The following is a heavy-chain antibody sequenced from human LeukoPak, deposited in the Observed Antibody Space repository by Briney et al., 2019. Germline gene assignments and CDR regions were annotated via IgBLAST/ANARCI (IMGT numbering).Heavy chain of an antibody. Sequence: GGSLRLSCAASGFTFSDSWMTWVRQAPGKGLEWVANILPDGSYEHYVDSVKGRFTISRDNSKNTLYLQMNSLRAEDTAVYYCAKHPVGASNYWGQGTLVTVSS. V-gene: IGHV3-7*01. CDR2: ILPDGSYE. CDR3: AKHPVGASNY. CDR1: GFTFSDSW. J-gene: IGHJ4*02. D-gene: IGHD1-26*01.